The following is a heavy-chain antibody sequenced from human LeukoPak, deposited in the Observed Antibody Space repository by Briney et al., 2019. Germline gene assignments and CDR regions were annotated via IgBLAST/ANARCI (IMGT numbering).Heavy chain of an antibody. D-gene: IGHD3/OR15-3a*01. Sequence: NPSETLSLTCAVSGGSISSYYWSWIRQPPGKGLEWIGEISYSGSTNYNPSLKSRVTMSVDMSKNQFFLNLTSVTAADTAVYYCARQTGSGLFILPGGQGTLVTVSS. CDR3: ARQTGSGLFILP. J-gene: IGHJ4*02. CDR2: ISYSGST. CDR1: GGSISSYY. V-gene: IGHV4-59*08.